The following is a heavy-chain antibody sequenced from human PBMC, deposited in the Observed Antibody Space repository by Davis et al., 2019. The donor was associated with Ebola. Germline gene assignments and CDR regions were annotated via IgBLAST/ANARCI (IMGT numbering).Heavy chain of an antibody. V-gene: IGHV3-74*01. CDR1: GFTFSSYW. J-gene: IGHJ6*02. CDR2: INSDGSST. D-gene: IGHD2-8*01. CDR3: AGWCYYYYGMDV. Sequence: PGGSLRLSCAASGFTFSSYWMHWVRQAPGKGLVWVSRINSDGSSTTYADSVKGRFTISRDNAKNSLYLQMNSLRAEDTAVYYCAGWCYYYYGMDVWGQGTTVTVSS.